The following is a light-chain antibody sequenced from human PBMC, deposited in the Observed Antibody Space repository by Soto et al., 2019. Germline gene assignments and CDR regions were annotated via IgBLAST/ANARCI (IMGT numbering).Light chain of an antibody. V-gene: IGLV2-14*01. J-gene: IGLJ1*01. CDR1: SVDVGGYNY. CDR3: TSYTIKTTYV. Sequence: QSVLTQPASVSGSLGQSITISCTGTSVDVGGYNYVSWYQHHPGKAPRLLIFEVSNRPSGVSNRSSVSKSGNTASLTISGLQAEDEADYYCTSYTIKTTYVFGTRTKLTVL. CDR2: EVS.